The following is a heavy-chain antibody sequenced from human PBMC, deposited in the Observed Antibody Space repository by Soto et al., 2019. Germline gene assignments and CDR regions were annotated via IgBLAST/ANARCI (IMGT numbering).Heavy chain of an antibody. D-gene: IGHD3-3*01. J-gene: IGHJ6*02. CDR3: AKGATIFGVVIMPASAGHYYGMDV. CDR2: ISGSGGST. Sequence: PGGSLRLSCAASGFTFSSYAMSWVRQAPGKGLEWVSAISGSGGSTYYADSVKGRFTISRDNSKNTLYLQMNSLRAEDTAVYYCAKGATIFGVVIMPASAGHYYGMDVWGQGTTVTVYS. V-gene: IGHV3-23*01. CDR1: GFTFSSYA.